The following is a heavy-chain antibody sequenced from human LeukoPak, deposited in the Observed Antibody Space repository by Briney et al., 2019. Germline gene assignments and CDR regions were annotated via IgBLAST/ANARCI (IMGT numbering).Heavy chain of an antibody. CDR1: GFTFSSYA. CDR3: ARDQGEDIVVVVAAPSGRYGMDV. Sequence: GGSLRLSCAASGFTFSSYAMHWVRQAPGKGLEWVAVISYDGSNKYYADSVKGRFTISRDNSKNTLSLQMNSLRAEDTAVYYCARDQGEDIVVVVAAPSGRYGMDVWGQGTTVTVSS. V-gene: IGHV3-30-3*01. J-gene: IGHJ6*02. D-gene: IGHD2-15*01. CDR2: ISYDGSNK.